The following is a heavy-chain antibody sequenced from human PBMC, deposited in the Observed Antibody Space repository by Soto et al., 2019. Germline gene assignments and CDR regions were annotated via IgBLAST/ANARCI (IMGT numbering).Heavy chain of an antibody. J-gene: IGHJ4*02. D-gene: IGHD6-13*01. Sequence: QVQLVESGGGVVQPGRSLRLSCAASGFTFSTHAMHWVRQAPGKGLECVAIVSFEGSNKYYADSVKGRFTISRDNSKNTLYLQMSCLTPEDTAVYYCARDQTGITTAGGGRIDHWGQGNLVTVSS. CDR3: ARDQTGITTAGGGRIDH. CDR2: VSFEGSNK. V-gene: IGHV3-30-3*01. CDR1: GFTFSTHA.